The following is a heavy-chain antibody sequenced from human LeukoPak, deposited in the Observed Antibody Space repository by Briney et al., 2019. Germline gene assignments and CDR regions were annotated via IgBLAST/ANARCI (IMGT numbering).Heavy chain of an antibody. D-gene: IGHD3-10*01. V-gene: IGHV1-24*01. J-gene: IGHJ6*03. CDR1: GYTLTELS. CDR2: FDPEDGET. Sequence: ASVKVSCKVSGYTLTELSMHWVRQAPGKGLEWMGGFDPEDGETIYAQKFQGRVTMTEDTSTDTAYMELCSLRSEDTAVYYCATVNYVLLWFGESSYMDVWGKGTTVTVSS. CDR3: ATVNYVLLWFGESSYMDV.